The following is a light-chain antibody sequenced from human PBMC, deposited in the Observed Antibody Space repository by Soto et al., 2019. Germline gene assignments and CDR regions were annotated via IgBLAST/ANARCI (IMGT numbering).Light chain of an antibody. Sequence: EIVLTQSPGTLSLSPGERATLSCRASQSVSSTHLAWYQQKPGQAPRLLIYGASSRATGIPDRFSGSGSGTDFPLTISRLEPEDFAVYYCQHYGSLVLTFGGGTKVEIK. CDR1: QSVSSTH. V-gene: IGKV3-20*01. CDR3: QHYGSLVLT. CDR2: GAS. J-gene: IGKJ4*01.